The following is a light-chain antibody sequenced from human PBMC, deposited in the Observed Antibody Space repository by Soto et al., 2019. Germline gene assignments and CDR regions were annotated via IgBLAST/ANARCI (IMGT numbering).Light chain of an antibody. CDR1: QSVSSN. CDR2: DAS. V-gene: IGKV3D-15*01. Sequence: EIVITQSPATLSVSPGERATLSCRASQSVSSNLAWYQQKPGQAPRLLIYDASNRATGIPARFSGSGSGTDFTITISSLEPEDCAVYECQQYNNWPRTFGQGTKVDIK. J-gene: IGKJ1*01. CDR3: QQYNNWPRT.